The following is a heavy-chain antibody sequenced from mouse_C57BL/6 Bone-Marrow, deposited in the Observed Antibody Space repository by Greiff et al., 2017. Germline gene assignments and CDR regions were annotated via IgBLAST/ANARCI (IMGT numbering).Heavy chain of an antibody. CDR1: GYTFTIYW. CDR2: IDPSDSYT. D-gene: IGHD2-4*01. V-gene: IGHV1-69*01. CDR3: AREIYYYYDGPYWYFDV. J-gene: IGHJ1*03. Sequence: QVQLQHPGAELVMPGASVQLSCKASGYTFTIYWLHWVKQRPGQGLEWIGEIDPSDSYTNYNQKFKGKSTLTVAKSSSTAYMQLSSLTSEDSAVYYCAREIYYYYDGPYWYFDVWGTGTTVTVST.